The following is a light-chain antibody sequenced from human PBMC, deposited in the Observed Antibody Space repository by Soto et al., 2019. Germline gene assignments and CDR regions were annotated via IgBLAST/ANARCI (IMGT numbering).Light chain of an antibody. CDR2: RNN. CDR1: DSNIGTNS. Sequence: QSALTQPPSASGTPGQRVTISCSGSDSNIGTNSVYWYQHLPGTAPKLLIYRNNQRPSGVPDRFSGSKSGTSASLAISGPRFEDAADYYCAAWDDSLSGHVVFGGGTKLTVL. V-gene: IGLV1-47*01. J-gene: IGLJ2*01. CDR3: AAWDDSLSGHVV.